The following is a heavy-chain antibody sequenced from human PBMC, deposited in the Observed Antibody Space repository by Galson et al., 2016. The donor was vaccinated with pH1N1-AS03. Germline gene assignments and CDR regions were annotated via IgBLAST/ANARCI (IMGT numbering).Heavy chain of an antibody. J-gene: IGHJ4*02. V-gene: IGHV3-30*18. CDR1: GFTFSTCG. CDR2: VSYDATHT. CDR3: AKRLDGSGRTNYPITH. D-gene: IGHD2-8*01. Sequence: SLRLSCAASGFTFSTCGMHWVRQAPGKGLEWVAAVSYDATHTFYADSVKGRFTISRDNANNILYLQMNSLKGEDTAVYYCAKRLDGSGRTNYPITHWGQGTLVTVSS.